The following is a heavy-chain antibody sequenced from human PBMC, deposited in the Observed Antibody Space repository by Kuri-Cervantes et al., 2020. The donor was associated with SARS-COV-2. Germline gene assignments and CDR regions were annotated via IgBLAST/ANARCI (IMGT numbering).Heavy chain of an antibody. D-gene: IGHD3-22*01. CDR1: GGSISSCNYY. CDR3: ARVRLGTDTCDSSGYYYFDY. V-gene: IGHV4-61*02. Sequence: LRLSCSVSGGSISSCNYYWSWIRQPAGKGLEWIGRLNNRGSTNYYPSLTSRVTMSVGTSKNQFSLNLSSVTAADTAVYYCARVRLGTDTCDSSGYYYFDYWGQGMLVTVSS. J-gene: IGHJ4*02. CDR2: LNNRGST.